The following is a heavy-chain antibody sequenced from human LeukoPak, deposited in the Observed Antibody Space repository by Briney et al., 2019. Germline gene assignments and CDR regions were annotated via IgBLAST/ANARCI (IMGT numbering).Heavy chain of an antibody. D-gene: IGHD1-26*01. V-gene: IGHV3-21*01. CDR3: AKGPGGATDYYYMDV. CDR2: LSSSSYYI. Sequence: GGSLRLSCAASGFLFSSYTLNWVRQAPGKGLEWVSSLSSSSYYINYADSVKGRFTISRDNAKNSLYLQMNSLRVEDTAVYYCAKGPGGATDYYYMDVWGKGTTVTVSS. J-gene: IGHJ6*03. CDR1: GFLFSSYT.